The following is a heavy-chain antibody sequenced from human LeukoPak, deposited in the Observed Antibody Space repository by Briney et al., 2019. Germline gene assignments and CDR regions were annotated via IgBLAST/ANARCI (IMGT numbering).Heavy chain of an antibody. J-gene: IGHJ4*02. D-gene: IGHD6-19*01. CDR1: GFTFSSYA. CDR2: ISYDGSKK. CDR3: ARAYSSGWYGDFDY. V-gene: IGHV3-30-3*01. Sequence: GGSLRLSCAASGFTFSSYAMHWVRQAPGKGLEWAAVISYDGSKKYYADSMKGRFTISRDNSKNTLYLRMNSLRAEDAAVYYCARAYSSGWYGDFDYWGQGTLVTVSS.